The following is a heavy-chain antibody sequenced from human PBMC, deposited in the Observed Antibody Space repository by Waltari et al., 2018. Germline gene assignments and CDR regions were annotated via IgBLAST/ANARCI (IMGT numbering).Heavy chain of an antibody. J-gene: IGHJ4*02. V-gene: IGHV3-7*01. CDR2: KKQDGSEK. CDR3: ARVFPHSSWSSRYFDY. Sequence: EVQLVESGGGLVQPGGSLRLSCAASGFTFSSYWMSWVRQAPGKGREWVANKKQDGSEKDYGESVKGRFTIARDNAKNALYLQMNSLRAEDTAVYYCARVFPHSSWSSRYFDYWCQGTLVTVSS. D-gene: IGHD6-13*01. CDR1: GFTFSSYW.